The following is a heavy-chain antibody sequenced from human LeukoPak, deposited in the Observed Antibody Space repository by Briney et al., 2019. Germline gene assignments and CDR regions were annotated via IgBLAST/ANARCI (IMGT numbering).Heavy chain of an antibody. Sequence: PGGSLRLSCEASGFTFIRYAMSWVRQAPGKGLEWVSTISGNGDSAYYADSVKGRFTISRDNSKNTLCLQMNSLRAEGTAVYYCTVRGSYHLWGQGTLVTVSS. J-gene: IGHJ4*02. V-gene: IGHV3-23*01. CDR2: ISGNGDSA. CDR1: GFTFIRYA. CDR3: TVRGSYHL. D-gene: IGHD3-10*01.